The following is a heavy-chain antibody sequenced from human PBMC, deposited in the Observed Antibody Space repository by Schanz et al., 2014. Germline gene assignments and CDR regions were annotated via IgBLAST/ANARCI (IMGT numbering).Heavy chain of an antibody. CDR2: FT. V-gene: IGHV1-2*06. Sequence: QVQLVQSGAELKNPGASVKVSCKASGYSFSAYYIHWMRQAPGQGLEWLGRFTHISQKFQGRVTMTRDTSSTTAYMELHSLRSDGTAIYYCVREPSGGTFDYWGQGALLTVSS. J-gene: IGHJ4*02. CDR1: GYSFSAYY. CDR3: VREPSGGTFDY. D-gene: IGHD1-1*01.